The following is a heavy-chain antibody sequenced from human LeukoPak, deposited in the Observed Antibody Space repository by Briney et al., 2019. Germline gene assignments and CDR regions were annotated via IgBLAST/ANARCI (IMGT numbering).Heavy chain of an antibody. V-gene: IGHV3-23*01. CDR3: AKDAMAVRTPYYFDY. J-gene: IGHJ4*02. CDR1: GFTFSSYA. D-gene: IGHD6-19*01. Sequence: LTGGSLRLSCAASGFTFSSYAMSWVRQAPGKGLEWVSSFTSGGGGTYYADSVKGRFTISRDNSKNTLCLQMNSLRAEDTAVYYCAKDAMAVRTPYYFDYWGQGTLVTVSS. CDR2: FTSGGGGT.